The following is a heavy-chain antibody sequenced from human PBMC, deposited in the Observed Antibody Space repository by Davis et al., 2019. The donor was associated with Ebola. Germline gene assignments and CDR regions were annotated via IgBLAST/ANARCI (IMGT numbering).Heavy chain of an antibody. J-gene: IGHJ4*02. CDR2: INIGNGNT. Sequence: AASVKVSCKASGYTFTGHAMHWVRQAPGQGLEYMGWINIGNGNTKSSQKFQGRVTITRGTSASTVYMELSSLRSEDTAVYYCARDSRLGGMAVVPDFWGQGSLITVSS. V-gene: IGHV1-3*04. D-gene: IGHD2-21*01. CDR1: GYTFTGHA. CDR3: ARDSRLGGMAVVPDF.